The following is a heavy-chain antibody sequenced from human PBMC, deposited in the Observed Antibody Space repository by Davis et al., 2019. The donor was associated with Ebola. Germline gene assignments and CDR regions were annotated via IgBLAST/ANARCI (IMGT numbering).Heavy chain of an antibody. CDR3: ARMILGYCSGGSYYTFDP. Sequence: SGPTLVKPTQTLTLTCTFSGFSLSTRGMCVSWIRQPPGKALEWLARIDWDDDKYYSTSLKTRLTISKDTSKNQVVLTMTNMDPVDTATYYCARMILGYCSGGSYYTFDPWGQGTLVTVSS. J-gene: IGHJ5*02. CDR1: GFSLSTRGMC. D-gene: IGHD2-15*01. CDR2: IDWDDDK. V-gene: IGHV2-70*11.